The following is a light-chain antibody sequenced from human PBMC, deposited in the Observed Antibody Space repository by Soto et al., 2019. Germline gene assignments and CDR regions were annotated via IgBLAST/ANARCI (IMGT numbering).Light chain of an antibody. J-gene: IGLJ1*01. CDR2: EVS. V-gene: IGLV2-8*01. CDR3: SSYAGSNNFV. Sequence: QSARTQPPSASGSPGQSVTISCTGTSSDIGAYIYVSWYQQHPGKAPKLMISEVSRRPSGVPERFSGSKSGNTASLTVSGLQADDEAHYYCSSYAGSNNFVFGTGTKVTVL. CDR1: SSDIGAYIY.